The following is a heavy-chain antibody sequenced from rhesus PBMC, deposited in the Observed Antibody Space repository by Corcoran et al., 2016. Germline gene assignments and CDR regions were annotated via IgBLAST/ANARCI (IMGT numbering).Heavy chain of an antibody. CDR1: GFTFSSYG. J-gene: IGHJ3*01. V-gene: IGHV3S5*01. CDR3: AKDNSSGWWGDGDAFDF. D-gene: IGHD6-31*01. CDR2: IKSCGGRL. Sequence: EVQLVETGGGLVQPGGSLKLSCAASGFTFSSYGMSWVRQAPGKGLKWVSAIKSCGGRLYYADSVKGRFTISRDNSKNMLSLQMNSLRAEDTAVYYCAKDNSSGWWGDGDAFDFWGQGLRVTVSS.